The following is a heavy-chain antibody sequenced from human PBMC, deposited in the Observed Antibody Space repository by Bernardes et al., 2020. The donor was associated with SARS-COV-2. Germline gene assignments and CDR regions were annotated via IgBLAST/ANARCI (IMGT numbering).Heavy chain of an antibody. Sequence: GGSLRLSCAASGFTFSNYAMNWVRQAPGKGLEWVSGFSDGGLSTYYADSVKGRFTISRDSSNNTQRITAPPCKGSLRAGDTAVYYCARGGTGTTYYYYYGMDVWGQGTTVTVSS. J-gene: IGHJ6*02. V-gene: IGHV3-23*01. CDR2: FSDGGLST. D-gene: IGHD1-1*01. CDR1: GFTFSNYA. CDR3: ARGGTGTTYYYYYGMDV.